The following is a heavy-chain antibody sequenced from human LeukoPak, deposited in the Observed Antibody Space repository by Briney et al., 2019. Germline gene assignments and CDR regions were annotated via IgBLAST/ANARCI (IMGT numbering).Heavy chain of an antibody. Sequence: SETLSLTYAVYGGSFSGYYWSWIRQPPGTGLEWIGEINHSGSTNYNPSLKSRVTISVDTSKNQFSLKLSSVTAADTAVYYCARDLGYSIPFDYWGQGTLVTVSS. J-gene: IGHJ4*02. CDR3: ARDLGYSIPFDY. D-gene: IGHD2-15*01. V-gene: IGHV4-34*01. CDR2: INHSGST. CDR1: GGSFSGYY.